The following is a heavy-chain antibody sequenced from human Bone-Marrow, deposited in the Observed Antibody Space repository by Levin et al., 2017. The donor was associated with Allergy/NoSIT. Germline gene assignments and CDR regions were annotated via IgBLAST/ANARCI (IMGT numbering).Heavy chain of an antibody. J-gene: IGHJ3*02. V-gene: IGHV3-30*18. Sequence: GESLKISCAASGFTFSSYGMHWVRQAPGKGLEWVAVISYDGSNKYYAESVKGRFTISRDNSKNTLYLQMNSLRAEDTAVYYCAKDTSGGAVAPPDAFDIWGQGTMVTVSS. D-gene: IGHD6-19*01. CDR2: ISYDGSNK. CDR1: GFTFSSYG. CDR3: AKDTSGGAVAPPDAFDI.